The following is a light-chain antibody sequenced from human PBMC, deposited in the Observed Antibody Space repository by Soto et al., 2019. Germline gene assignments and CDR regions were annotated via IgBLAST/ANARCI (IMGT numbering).Light chain of an antibody. CDR1: QSVSAGF. CDR3: QQYGSSPGT. J-gene: IGKJ1*01. Sequence: ESVLTQSPGTLSLSPGERATLSCRASQSVSAGFLAWYQQNPGQAPRLLISAASSRATGIPDRFSGSGSGTDFPLTISRLEPEDFAMYYCQQYGSSPGTVGQGTKVEIK. V-gene: IGKV3-20*01. CDR2: AAS.